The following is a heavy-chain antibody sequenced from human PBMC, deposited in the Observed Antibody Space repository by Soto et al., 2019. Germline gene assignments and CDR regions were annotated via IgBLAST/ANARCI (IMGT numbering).Heavy chain of an antibody. J-gene: IGHJ3*02. CDR3: ARDLDAFDT. Sequence: EVQLVQSGGGLVQPGGSLRLSCAGYGVTVTSNYMNWVRQAPEKGLEWVSVIYSGENAYYADSVAGRFTISRDNSKNTLYLQMNSLRVEDTAVYYCARDLDAFDTWGQGTTVIVSS. CDR1: GVTVTSNY. V-gene: IGHV3-53*01. CDR2: IYSGENA.